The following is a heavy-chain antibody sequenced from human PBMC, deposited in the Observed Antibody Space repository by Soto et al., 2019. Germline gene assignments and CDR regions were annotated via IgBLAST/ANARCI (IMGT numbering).Heavy chain of an antibody. V-gene: IGHV4-4*02. CDR1: GGSISSSNW. Sequence: PSETLSLTCAVSGGSISSSNWWSWVRQPPGKGLEWIGEIYHSGSTNYNPSLKGRVTISVDKSKNQFSLKLSSVTAADTAVYYCASSHSYGLFDYWGQGTLVTVSS. D-gene: IGHD5-18*01. J-gene: IGHJ4*02. CDR3: ASSHSYGLFDY. CDR2: IYHSGST.